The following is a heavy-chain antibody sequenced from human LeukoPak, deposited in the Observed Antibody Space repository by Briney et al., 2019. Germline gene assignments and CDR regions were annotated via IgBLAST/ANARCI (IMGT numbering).Heavy chain of an antibody. V-gene: IGHV3-23*01. J-gene: IGHJ4*02. Sequence: GGSLRLSCAVSGITLSNYAMSWVRQAPGKGLEWVAGISGSGGGTHYADSVRGRFTISRDNPKNTLYLQMNNLRAGDTAVYFCAKRGVVIRVILVGFHKEAYYFDSWGQGALVTVSS. D-gene: IGHD3-22*01. CDR1: GITLSNYA. CDR2: ISGSGGGT. CDR3: AKRGVVIRVILVGFHKEAYYFDS.